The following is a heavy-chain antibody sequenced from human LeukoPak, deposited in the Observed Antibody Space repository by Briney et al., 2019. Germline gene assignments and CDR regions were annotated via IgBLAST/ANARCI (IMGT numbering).Heavy chain of an antibody. CDR2: IYYSGGT. J-gene: IGHJ4*02. D-gene: IGHD3-22*01. CDR1: GGSISSYY. CDR3: ARDNYYDSSIDY. V-gene: IGHV4-59*01. Sequence: SETLSLTCTVSGGSISSYYWSWIRQPPGKGLEWIGYIYYSGGTNYNPSLKSRVTISVDTSKNQFSLKLSSVTAADTAVYYCARDNYYDSSIDYWGQGTLVTVSS.